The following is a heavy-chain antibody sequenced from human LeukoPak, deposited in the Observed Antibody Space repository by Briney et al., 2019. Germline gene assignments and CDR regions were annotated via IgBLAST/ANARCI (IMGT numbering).Heavy chain of an antibody. V-gene: IGHV1-18*01. J-gene: IGHJ4*02. CDR2: ISCYDATT. CDR3: ARDEAPLDY. CDR1: GYTFSSHG. Sequence: GASVKVSCKASGYTFSSHGISWERQAPGQGLEWMGWISCYDATTNYAQKLQGRVTMTTDTSTSTAYMELRSLRSDDTAVYYCARDEAPLDYWGQGTLVTVSS.